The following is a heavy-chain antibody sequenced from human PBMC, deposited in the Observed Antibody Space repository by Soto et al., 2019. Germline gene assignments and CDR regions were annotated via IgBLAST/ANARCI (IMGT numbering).Heavy chain of an antibody. Sequence: QVQLVQSGAEVKKPGSSVKVSCKASGGTFSSYTISWVRQAPGQGLEWMGRIIPILGIANYAQKFQGRVTITADKSTSTAYMELSSLISEDTAVYYCARDLITMVRGVIALGVGTPSGDAFDIWGQGTMVTVSS. CDR1: GGTFSSYT. CDR3: ARDLITMVRGVIALGVGTPSGDAFDI. D-gene: IGHD3-10*01. J-gene: IGHJ3*02. CDR2: IIPILGIA. V-gene: IGHV1-69*08.